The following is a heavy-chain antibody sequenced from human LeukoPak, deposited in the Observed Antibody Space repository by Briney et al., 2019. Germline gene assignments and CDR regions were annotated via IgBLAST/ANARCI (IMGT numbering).Heavy chain of an antibody. CDR1: GFTFDDYA. CDR3: AKIIAARSNYYGMDV. D-gene: IGHD6-6*01. Sequence: GGSLRLSCAASGFTFDDYAMHWVRQAPGKGLEWVSGISWNSGSIGYADSVKGRFTISRDNAKNSLYLQMNSLRAEDTALYYCAKIIAARSNYYGMDVWGQGTTVTVSS. J-gene: IGHJ6*02. V-gene: IGHV3-9*01. CDR2: ISWNSGSI.